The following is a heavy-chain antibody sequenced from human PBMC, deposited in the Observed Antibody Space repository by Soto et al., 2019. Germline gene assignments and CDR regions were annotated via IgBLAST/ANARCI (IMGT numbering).Heavy chain of an antibody. V-gene: IGHV3-30-3*01. Sequence: GGSLRLSCAASGFTFSSYAMHWVRQAPGKGLEWVAVISYDGSNKYYADSVKGRFTISRDNSKNTLYLQMNSLRAEDTAVYYCARVVVAATPDYYGMDVWGQGTTVTVSS. CDR1: GFTFSSYA. D-gene: IGHD2-15*01. CDR2: ISYDGSNK. CDR3: ARVVVAATPDYYGMDV. J-gene: IGHJ6*02.